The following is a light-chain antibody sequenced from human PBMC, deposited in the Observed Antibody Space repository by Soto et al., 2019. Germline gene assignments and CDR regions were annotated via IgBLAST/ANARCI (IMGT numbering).Light chain of an antibody. Sequence: SYDLTQPPSVSVAPGQTAKMTCGGNNIGSKSVHWYQQKPGQAPVMVVYDDGDRPSGIPERFSGSNSGNTATLTVSRVEAGDEADYYCQVWDRSSAIFGGGTKLTVL. J-gene: IGLJ2*01. CDR3: QVWDRSSAI. CDR1: NIGSKS. CDR2: DDG. V-gene: IGLV3-21*02.